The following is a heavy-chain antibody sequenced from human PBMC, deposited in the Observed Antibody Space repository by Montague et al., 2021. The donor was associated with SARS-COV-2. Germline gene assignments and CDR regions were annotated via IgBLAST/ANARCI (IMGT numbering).Heavy chain of an antibody. V-gene: IGHV4-34*01. CDR3: ARGRYSSSWYGTKYYFDY. Sequence: SETLSLTCAVYGGSLSGYYWSWIRQHPGKGLEWIGEITHSGSTNYNPSLKSRVTISLDTSTNQFSLKLSSVTAADTAVYYCARGRYSSSWYGTKYYFDYWGQGTLVTVSS. CDR1: GGSLSGYY. J-gene: IGHJ4*02. CDR2: ITHSGST. D-gene: IGHD6-13*01.